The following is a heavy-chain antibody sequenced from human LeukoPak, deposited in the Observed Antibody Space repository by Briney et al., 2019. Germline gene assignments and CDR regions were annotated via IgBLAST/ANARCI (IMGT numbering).Heavy chain of an antibody. D-gene: IGHD3-22*01. J-gene: IGHJ4*02. V-gene: IGHV3-49*04. CDR3: TREGSRGSYYY. CDR2: IRSKTYDETT. Sequence: GGSLRLSCTASGFTFGDYAMSWVRQAPGKGPEWVGFIRSKTYDETTEYAASVKGRFTVSRDDSKSIAYLQMNSLKTEDTAVYYCTREGSRGSYYYWGQGTLVTVSS. CDR1: GFTFGDYA.